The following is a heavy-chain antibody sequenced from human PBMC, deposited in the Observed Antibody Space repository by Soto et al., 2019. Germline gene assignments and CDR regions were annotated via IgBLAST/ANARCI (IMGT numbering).Heavy chain of an antibody. CDR3: ARDRETGSRLRFVGTYYYYYGMDV. CDR2: INPNSDGT. Sequence: ASVKVSCKASGYTFTGYYMHWVRQAPGQGLEWMGWINPNSDGTNYAQKFQGRVTMTRDTSISTAYMELSRLRSDDTAVYYCARDRETGSRLRFVGTYYYYYGMDVWGQGTTVSVSS. CDR1: GYTFTGYY. J-gene: IGHJ6*02. V-gene: IGHV1-2*02. D-gene: IGHD3-3*01.